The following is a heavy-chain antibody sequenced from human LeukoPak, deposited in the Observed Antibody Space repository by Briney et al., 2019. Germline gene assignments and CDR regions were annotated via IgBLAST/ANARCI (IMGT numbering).Heavy chain of an antibody. V-gene: IGHV1-69*13. CDR3: AREANYYESSGYSTDY. D-gene: IGHD3-22*01. J-gene: IGHJ4*02. Sequence: ASVKVSCKTSGDTFSSYAISWMRQAPGQGLEWMGGIIPILGTANYAQEFQGRVTITADESTSTAYMELSSLRSEDTAVYFCAREANYYESSGYSTDYWGQGTLVTVSS. CDR1: GDTFSSYA. CDR2: IIPILGTA.